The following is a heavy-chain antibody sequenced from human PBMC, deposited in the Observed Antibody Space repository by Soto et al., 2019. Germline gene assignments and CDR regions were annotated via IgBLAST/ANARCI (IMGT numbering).Heavy chain of an antibody. CDR1: GYPFTSYG. J-gene: IGHJ6*02. CDR2: ISAYNGNT. V-gene: IGHV1-18*04. Sequence: SVKVSFKASGYPFTSYGISRWLHAPGQGLKWMGWISAYNGNTNYAQKLQGRVTMTTATSTSTAYMELRSLRSDDTAVYSCARVYEYSSWPTSYSYGIGVWGQGTMVTVSS. D-gene: IGHD6-6*01. CDR3: ARVYEYSSWPTSYSYGIGV.